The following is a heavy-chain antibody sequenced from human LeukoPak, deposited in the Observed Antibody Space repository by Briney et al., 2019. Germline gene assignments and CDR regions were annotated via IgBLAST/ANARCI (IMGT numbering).Heavy chain of an antibody. CDR2: IYYSGST. D-gene: IGHD3-10*01. Sequence: PSETLSLTCTVSGGSISSYYWSWIRQPPGKGLEWIGYIYYSGSTNYNPSLKSRVTISVDTSKNQFSLKLSSVTAADTAVYYCARLYGSGSSLYFDYWAREPWSPSPQ. J-gene: IGHJ4*02. CDR3: ARLYGSGSSLYFDY. CDR1: GGSISSYY. V-gene: IGHV4-59*08.